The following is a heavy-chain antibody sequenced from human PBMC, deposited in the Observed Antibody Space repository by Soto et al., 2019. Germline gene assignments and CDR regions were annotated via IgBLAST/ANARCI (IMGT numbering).Heavy chain of an antibody. CDR3: ARGIVGDRAVDYGDHYFDY. Sequence: GGSLRLSCAASGFTFSSYGMHWVRQAPGKGLEWVAVIWYDGSNKYYADSVKGRFTISRDNSKNTLYLQMNSLRAEDTAVYYCARGIVGDRAVDYGDHYFDYWGQGTLVTVSS. CDR1: GFTFSSYG. V-gene: IGHV3-33*01. D-gene: IGHD4-17*01. CDR2: IWYDGSNK. J-gene: IGHJ4*02.